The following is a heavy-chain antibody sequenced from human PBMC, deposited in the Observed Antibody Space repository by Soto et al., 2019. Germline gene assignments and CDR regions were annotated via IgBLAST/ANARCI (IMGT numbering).Heavy chain of an antibody. V-gene: IGHV1-18*01. CDR2: ISGYNGNT. J-gene: IGHJ6*02. CDR3: ARDRGGDGMDV. D-gene: IGHD3-10*01. Sequence: QVQLVQSGAEVKKPGASVNVSCKASGYTFSSYGISWVRQAPGQGLEWMGWISGYNGNTTHAQKLQGRVTMTIDTSTRTGYMELRSLRSDDTAVYYCARDRGGDGMDVWGQGTTVTVSS. CDR1: GYTFSSYG.